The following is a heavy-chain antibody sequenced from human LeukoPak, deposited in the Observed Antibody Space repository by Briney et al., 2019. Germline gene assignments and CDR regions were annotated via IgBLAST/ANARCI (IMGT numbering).Heavy chain of an antibody. Sequence: PSETLSLTCAVYGASFSDSYWSWIRQSPEKGLEWIGEINNSGSTSYNPSLNSRVIMSVDRSKNQFSLRLTSVTAAYTAVYYCARGRYGPRLGNWGQGTLVTVSS. J-gene: IGHJ4*02. CDR3: ARGRYGPRLGN. CDR1: GASFSDSY. CDR2: INNSGST. D-gene: IGHD3-16*01. V-gene: IGHV4-34*01.